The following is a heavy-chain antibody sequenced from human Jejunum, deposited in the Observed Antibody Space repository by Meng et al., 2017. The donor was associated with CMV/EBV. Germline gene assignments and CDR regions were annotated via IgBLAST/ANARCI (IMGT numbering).Heavy chain of an antibody. V-gene: IGHV3-66*02. Sequence: GFTVGSNSLSWVRQAPGKGLEWVSIICGGGTAYYADSVKSRFTISRDNSKNALSLQMGSLRAEDTAVYYCARQTVVAGSYYGMDVWGQGTTVTVSS. CDR3: ARQTVVAGSYYGMDV. J-gene: IGHJ6*02. CDR2: ICGGGTA. CDR1: GFTVGSNS. D-gene: IGHD2-2*01.